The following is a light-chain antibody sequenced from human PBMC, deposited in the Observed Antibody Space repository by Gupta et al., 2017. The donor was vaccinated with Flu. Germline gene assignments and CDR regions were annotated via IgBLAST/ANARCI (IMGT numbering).Light chain of an antibody. V-gene: IGLV6-57*01. Sequence: NFMLTQPHSLSESPGKTVTISCTRSSGSIDSSYVQWYQQRSGSSPTTVIYEDHRRPSGVPDRFSGSIDSSYNSASLTISGLRTEDEADYYCQSYDDSDQVFGGGTKLTVL. CDR1: SGSIDSSY. J-gene: IGLJ3*02. CDR3: QSYDDSDQV. CDR2: EDH.